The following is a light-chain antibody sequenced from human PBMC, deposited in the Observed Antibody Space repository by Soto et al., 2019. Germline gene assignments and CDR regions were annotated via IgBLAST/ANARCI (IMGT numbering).Light chain of an antibody. Sequence: EIVLTQSPGTLSLSPGERATLSCRASQSVSSSYLAWYQQKHGQAPRLLIYDASSRATGIPDRFSGSGSGTDFTLTISRLEPEDFAVYFCQQYGSSPYTFCQGTKLEIK. CDR3: QQYGSSPYT. V-gene: IGKV3-20*01. CDR1: QSVSSSY. CDR2: DAS. J-gene: IGKJ2*01.